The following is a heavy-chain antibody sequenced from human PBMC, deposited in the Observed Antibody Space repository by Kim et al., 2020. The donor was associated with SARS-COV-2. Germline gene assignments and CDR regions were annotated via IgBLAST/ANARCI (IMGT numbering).Heavy chain of an antibody. CDR2: IYYSGST. J-gene: IGHJ4*01. CDR3: ARAKKYFDWLSEPFDY. V-gene: IGHV4-59*01. CDR1: GGSISSYY. D-gene: IGHD3-9*01. Sequence: SETLSLTCTVSGGSISSYYWSWIRQPPGKGLEWIGYIYYSGSTNYNPSLKSRVTISVDTSKNQFSLKLSSVTAADTAVYYCARAKKYFDWLSEPFDYWG.